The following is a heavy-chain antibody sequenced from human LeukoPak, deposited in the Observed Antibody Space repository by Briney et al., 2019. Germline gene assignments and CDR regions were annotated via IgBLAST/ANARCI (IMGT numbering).Heavy chain of an antibody. CDR1: GFTFSNYA. D-gene: IGHD2-2*01. Sequence: GGSLRLSCKASGFTFSNYAMNWVRQAPGKGLEWVSSITSVSSYKYYADSVKGRFTISRDNAKNSLFLQMNSLRAEDTAIYFCARDPTADDYWGQGTLVTVSS. J-gene: IGHJ4*02. CDR2: ITSVSSYK. V-gene: IGHV3-21*01. CDR3: ARDPTADDY.